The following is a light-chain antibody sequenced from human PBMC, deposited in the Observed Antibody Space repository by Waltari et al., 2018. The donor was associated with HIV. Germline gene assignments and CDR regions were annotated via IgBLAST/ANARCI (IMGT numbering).Light chain of an antibody. CDR2: QDN. CDR3: QAWDNNTVV. J-gene: IGLJ3*02. CDR1: KLANLY. V-gene: IGLV3-1*01. Sequence: SYDLTQPHSVSVSPGQTASITCPGDKLANLYVSWYQHRAGQSPLLVIYQDNKRPSGIPERFSGSNSGDTATLTVSETQAMDEAVYYCQAWDNNTVVFGGGTKLTVL.